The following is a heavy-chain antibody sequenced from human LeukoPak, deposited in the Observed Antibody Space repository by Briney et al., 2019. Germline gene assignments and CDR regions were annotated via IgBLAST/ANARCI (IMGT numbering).Heavy chain of an antibody. D-gene: IGHD4-17*01. Sequence: KPSETLSLTCAVYGGSFSGYYWSWIRQPPGKGLEWIGEINHSGSTNYNPSLKSRVTISVDTSKNQFSLKLSSVTAADTAVYYCARLGGDYNAPFFDYWGQGTLVTVSS. CDR2: INHSGST. CDR3: ARLGGDYNAPFFDY. V-gene: IGHV4-34*01. CDR1: GGSFSGYY. J-gene: IGHJ4*02.